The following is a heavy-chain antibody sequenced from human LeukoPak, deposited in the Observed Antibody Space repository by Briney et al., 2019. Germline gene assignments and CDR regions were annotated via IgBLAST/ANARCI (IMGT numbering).Heavy chain of an antibody. CDR2: ISGSGGST. Sequence: GGSLRLSCAASGFTFSSYAMSWVRQAPGKGLEWVSAISGSGGSTYYADSVKGRFTISRDNSKNTLYLQMNSLRAEDTAVYYCAKGRITMIVVVITTTMGDWGQGTLVTVSS. CDR1: GFTFSSYA. D-gene: IGHD3-22*01. J-gene: IGHJ4*02. V-gene: IGHV3-23*01. CDR3: AKGRITMIVVVITTTMGD.